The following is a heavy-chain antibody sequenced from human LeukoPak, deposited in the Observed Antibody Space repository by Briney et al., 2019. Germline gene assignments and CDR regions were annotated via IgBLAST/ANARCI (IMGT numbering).Heavy chain of an antibody. CDR1: GFTFSSYW. CDR2: IKQDGSEK. CDR3: AFPAHHWLVRGAFDI. D-gene: IGHD6-19*01. V-gene: IGHV3-7*03. Sequence: GGSLRLSCAASGFTFSSYWMSWVRQAPGKGLEWVANIKQDGSEKYYVDSVKGRFTISRDNAKNSLYLQMNSLRAEDTAIYYCAFPAHHWLVRGAFDIWGQGTMVTVSS. J-gene: IGHJ3*02.